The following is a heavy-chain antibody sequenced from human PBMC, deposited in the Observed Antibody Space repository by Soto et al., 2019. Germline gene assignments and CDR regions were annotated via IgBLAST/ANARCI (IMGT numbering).Heavy chain of an antibody. J-gene: IGHJ6*03. D-gene: IGHD3-3*01. Sequence: ASVKVSCKASGGTFSSYTISWVRQAPGQGLEWMGRIIPILGIANYAQKFQGRVTITADKSTSTAYMELSSLRSEDTAVYYCASQRKEWKHKVYYYYYYMDVWGKGTTVTVSS. V-gene: IGHV1-69*02. CDR2: IIPILGIA. CDR3: ASQRKEWKHKVYYYYYYMDV. CDR1: GGTFSSYT.